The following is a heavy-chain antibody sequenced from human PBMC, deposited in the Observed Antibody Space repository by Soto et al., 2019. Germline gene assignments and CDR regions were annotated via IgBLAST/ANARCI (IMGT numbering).Heavy chain of an antibody. CDR2: IISSSSTI. CDR1: GFTFSSFS. V-gene: IGHV3-48*01. D-gene: IGHD1-26*01. Sequence: GGSLRLSCAASGFTFSSFSFNWVRQAPGKGLEWLSYIISSSSTIYYADSVKGRFTISRDNAKNSLYLQMNSLRGEDTAVYYCASSVGPLDYWGQGTLVTVSS. CDR3: ASSVGPLDY. J-gene: IGHJ4*02.